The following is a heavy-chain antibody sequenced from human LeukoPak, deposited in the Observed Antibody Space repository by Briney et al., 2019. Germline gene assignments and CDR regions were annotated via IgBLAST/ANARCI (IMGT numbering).Heavy chain of an antibody. D-gene: IGHD3-10*01. CDR2: IYDGGAT. CDR3: AKSHAGDAFDV. CDR1: GNSISNTYY. J-gene: IGHJ3*01. V-gene: IGHV4-38-2*01. Sequence: KASETLSLTCAVSGNSISNTYYWSWIRQSPGQGLEWIASIYDGGATYYNPSLKSRVDIFVDTSKNQFSLSLRSVTAADTAVYYCAKSHAGDAFDVWGQGTMVTVSS.